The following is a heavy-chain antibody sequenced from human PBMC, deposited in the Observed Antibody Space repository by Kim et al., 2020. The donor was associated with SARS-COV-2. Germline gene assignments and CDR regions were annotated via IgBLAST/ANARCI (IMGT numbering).Heavy chain of an antibody. D-gene: IGHD4-4*01. CDR1: GGSFRGYY. V-gene: IGHV4-34*01. CDR3: ARVPTRMTTTQGEPFDP. CDR2: INHSGST. J-gene: IGHJ5*02. Sequence: SETLSLTCAVYGGSFRGYYWSWIRQPPGKGLEWIGEINHSGSTNYNPSLKSRVTISVDTSKNQFSLKLSSVTAADTAVYYCARVPTRMTTTQGEPFDPWGQGTLVTVSS.